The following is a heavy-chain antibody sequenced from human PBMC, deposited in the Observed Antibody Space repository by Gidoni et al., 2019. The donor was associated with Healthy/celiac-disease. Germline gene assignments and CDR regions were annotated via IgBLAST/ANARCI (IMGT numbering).Heavy chain of an antibody. V-gene: IGHV4-34*01. CDR2: INHSGST. CDR3: ARKRGLTIYWYFDL. D-gene: IGHD3-10*01. CDR1: GGTFSGYY. J-gene: IGHJ2*01. Sequence: QVQLPQCGAGLLKPSATLSSTCALYGGTFSGYYWSWHRQPPGKGLEWIGEINHSGSTNYNPSLKSRVTISVDTSKNQFSLKLSSVTAADTAVYYCARKRGLTIYWYFDLWGRGTLVTVSS.